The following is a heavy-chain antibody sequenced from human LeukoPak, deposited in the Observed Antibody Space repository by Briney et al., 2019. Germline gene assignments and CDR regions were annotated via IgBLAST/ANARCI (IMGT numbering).Heavy chain of an antibody. D-gene: IGHD4/OR15-4a*01. CDR2: VHHTGSA. CDR1: GVSFSGYY. CDR3: ARDSWDYIAMDV. J-gene: IGHJ6*02. V-gene: IGHV4-59*01. Sequence: SETLSLTCAVYGVSFSGYYWSWIRQPPGKGLEWIGYVHHTGSADYNPSLKSRVTISLDMSKSQFSLKLTSATAADTAVYYCARDSWDYIAMDVWGPGTTVTVSS.